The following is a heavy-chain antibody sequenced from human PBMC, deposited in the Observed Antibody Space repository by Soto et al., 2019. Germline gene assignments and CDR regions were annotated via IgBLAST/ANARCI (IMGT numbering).Heavy chain of an antibody. CDR2: IYYSGNT. V-gene: IGHV4-61*08. D-gene: IGHD4-17*01. CDR3: AREPTVVTPCCYYYGMDV. CDR1: GGSVSSGDYY. Sequence: SETLSLTCTVSGGSVSSGDYYWSWIRQPPGKGLEWIGYIYYSGNTNYNPSLKSRVIISVDTSKNLFSLKLTSVTAADTAVYYCAREPTVVTPCCYYYGMDVWGQGTTVTVSS. J-gene: IGHJ6*02.